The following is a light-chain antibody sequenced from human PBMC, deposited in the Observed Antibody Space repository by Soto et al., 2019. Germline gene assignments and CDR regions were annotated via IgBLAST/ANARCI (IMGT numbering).Light chain of an antibody. CDR1: QSVSSSY. CDR2: GAS. V-gene: IGKV3-20*01. CDR3: QQYGSSPCT. Sequence: EIVLTQSPGTLSLSPGERATLSCRASQSVSSSYLAWYQQKPGQAPRLLIYGASSRATGIPDRFSGSGSGTDFTLTISRLESEDFAVYYCQQYGSSPCTFGPGTKVDI. J-gene: IGKJ3*01.